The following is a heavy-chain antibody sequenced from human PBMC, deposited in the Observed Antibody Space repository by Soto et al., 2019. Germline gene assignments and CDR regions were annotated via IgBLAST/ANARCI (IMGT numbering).Heavy chain of an antibody. J-gene: IGHJ6*02. CDR1: GYTFTGYY. CDR2: INPNSGNT. V-gene: IGHV1-18*04. D-gene: IGHD3-3*01. Sequence: GASVKVSCKASGYTFTGYYMHWVRQAPGQGLEWMGWINPNSGNTNYAQKLQGGVTMTTDTSTSTAYMELRSLRSDDTAVYYCARELGYDFWSGYYGYYYGMDVWGQGTTVTVSS. CDR3: ARELGYDFWSGYYGYYYGMDV.